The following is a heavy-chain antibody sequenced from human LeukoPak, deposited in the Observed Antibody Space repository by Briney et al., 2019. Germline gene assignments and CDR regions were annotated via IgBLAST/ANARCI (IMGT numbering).Heavy chain of an antibody. CDR3: AREGGYRGLVDV. J-gene: IGHJ6*04. CDR2: IYHSGST. CDR1: GGSISSYS. D-gene: IGHD5-12*01. V-gene: IGHV4-38-2*02. Sequence: SETLSLTCTVSGGSISSYSWSWIRQPPGKGLEWIGSIYHSGSTYYNPSLKCRVTISVDTSKNQFSLKLSSVTAADTAVYYCAREGGYRGLVDVWGKGTTVTVSS.